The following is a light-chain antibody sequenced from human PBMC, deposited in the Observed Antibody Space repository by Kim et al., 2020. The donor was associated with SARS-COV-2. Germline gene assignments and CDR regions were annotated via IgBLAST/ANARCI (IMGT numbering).Light chain of an antibody. CDR2: DVS. V-gene: IGLV2-11*01. CDR3: CSYAGSPPYV. CDR1: SSDVGGYNY. Sequence: QSALTQPRSVSGSPGQSVTISCTGTSSDVGGYNYVSWYQQHPGKAPKLMIYDVSERPSGVPDRFSGSKSGNTASLTISGLQAEDEADYYCCSYAGSPPYVFGTDQGHRP. J-gene: IGLJ1*01.